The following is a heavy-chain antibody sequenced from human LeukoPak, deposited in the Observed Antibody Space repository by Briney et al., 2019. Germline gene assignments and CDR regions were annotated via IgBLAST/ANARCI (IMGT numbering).Heavy chain of an antibody. CDR2: ISGSGGST. CDR1: GFTFSSYD. J-gene: IGHJ4*02. D-gene: IGHD3-10*01. CDR3: ARFPSFVWFGELYYFDY. V-gene: IGHV3-23*01. Sequence: GGSLRLSCAASGFTFSSYDMHWVRQAPGKGLEWVSAISGSGGSTYYADSVEGRFTISRDNSKNTLYLQMNSLRAEDTAVYYCARFPSFVWFGELYYFDYWGQGTLVTVSS.